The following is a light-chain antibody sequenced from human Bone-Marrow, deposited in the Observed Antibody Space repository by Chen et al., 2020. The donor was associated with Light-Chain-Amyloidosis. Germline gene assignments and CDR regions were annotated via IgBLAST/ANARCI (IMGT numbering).Light chain of an antibody. Sequence: QTVVTQEPSFSVSPGETVTPTFGLSFGSVSGSRSPTWYQQTPGQPPRTLIGSTKTRSSGVPDRFSASILGNKAALTITGVQVDDEADYYCVVFLGSGIWEFGGGTKLTVL. V-gene: IGLV8-61*01. CDR2: STK. CDR1: FGSVSGSRS. J-gene: IGLJ3*02. CDR3: VVFLGSGIWE.